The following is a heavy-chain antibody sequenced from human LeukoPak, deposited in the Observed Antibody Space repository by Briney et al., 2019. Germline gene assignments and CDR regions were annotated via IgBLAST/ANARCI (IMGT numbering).Heavy chain of an antibody. V-gene: IGHV3-15*01. CDR1: GFTFSKAW. CDR3: TTDIYCSSTSCYPN. CDR2: IKSKTDGGTT. Sequence: GGSLRLSCTASGFTFSKAWMSWVRQAAGKGLEWVGRIKSKTDGGTTDYATPVKGRFTISRDDSRNTLSLQMNSLKAEDTAVYYCTTDIYCSSTSCYPNWGQGTLVTVSS. J-gene: IGHJ4*02. D-gene: IGHD2-2*01.